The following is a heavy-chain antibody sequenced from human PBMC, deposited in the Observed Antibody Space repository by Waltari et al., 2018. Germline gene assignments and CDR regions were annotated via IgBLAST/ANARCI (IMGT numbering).Heavy chain of an antibody. Sequence: QVQLQQWGAGLLKPSETLSLTCAVYGGSFSGYYWSWIRQPQGKGLEWIGEINHSGSTNYNPSLKGRVTISVDTSKNQFSLKLSSVTAADTAVYYCARANVVVIAIDYWGQGTLVTVSS. V-gene: IGHV4-34*01. D-gene: IGHD2-21*01. CDR1: GGSFSGYY. J-gene: IGHJ4*02. CDR2: INHSGST. CDR3: ARANVVVIAIDY.